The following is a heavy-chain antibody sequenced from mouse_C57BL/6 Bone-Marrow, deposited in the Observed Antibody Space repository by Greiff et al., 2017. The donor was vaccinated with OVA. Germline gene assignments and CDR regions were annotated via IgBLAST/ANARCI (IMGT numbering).Heavy chain of an antibody. CDR1: GYTFTSYW. V-gene: IGHV1-64*01. CDR3: AGLRGSSPYWCFDV. Sequence: QVQLQQPGAELVKPGASVKLSCKASGYTFTSYWMHWVKQRPGQGLEWIGMIHPNSGSTNYNEKFKSKATLTVDKSSSTAYMQLSSLTSEDSAVYYCAGLRGSSPYWCFDVWGTGTTVTVSS. D-gene: IGHD1-1*01. CDR2: IHPNSGST. J-gene: IGHJ1*03.